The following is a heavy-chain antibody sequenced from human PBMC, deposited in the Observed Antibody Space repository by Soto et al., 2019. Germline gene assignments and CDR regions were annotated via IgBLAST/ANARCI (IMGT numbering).Heavy chain of an antibody. J-gene: IGHJ6*02. D-gene: IGHD3-10*01. CDR1: GGSISSGGYS. Sequence: SETLSLTCAVSGGSISSGGYSWSWIRQPPGKGLEWIGYIYHSGSTYYNPSLRSRVTISVDRSKNQFSLKLSSVTAADTAVYYCARATMVRGAWSPGYYYGMDVWGQGTTVTVSS. V-gene: IGHV4-30-2*01. CDR3: ARATMVRGAWSPGYYYGMDV. CDR2: IYHSGST.